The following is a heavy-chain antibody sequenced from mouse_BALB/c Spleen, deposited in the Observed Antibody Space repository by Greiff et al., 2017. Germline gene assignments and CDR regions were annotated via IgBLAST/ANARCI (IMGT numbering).Heavy chain of an antibody. CDR1: GFTFSDYY. Sequence: EVHLVESGGGLVKPGGSLKLSCAASGFTFSDYYMYWVRQTPEKRLEWVATISDGGSYTYYPDSVKGRFTISRDNAKNNLYLQMSSLKSEDTAMYYCARDGRTYYRYDGYFDVWGAGTTVTVSS. D-gene: IGHD2-14*01. J-gene: IGHJ1*01. CDR3: ARDGRTYYRYDGYFDV. CDR2: ISDGGSYT. V-gene: IGHV5-4*02.